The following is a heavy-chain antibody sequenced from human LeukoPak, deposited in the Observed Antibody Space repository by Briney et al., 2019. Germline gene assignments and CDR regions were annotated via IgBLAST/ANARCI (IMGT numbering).Heavy chain of an antibody. CDR2: IYYSGTT. CDR3: ARRGLYSVTYRGAFDV. J-gene: IGHJ3*01. Sequence: SETLSLTCSVSGGSISSHYWSWIRQPPGKQLEWIGYIYYSGTTNYNPSLKSRVTISVDTSKNQFSLQLSSVTAADTAVYYCARRGLYSVTYRGAFDVWGQGTMVTVSS. V-gene: IGHV4-59*08. D-gene: IGHD1-26*01. CDR1: GGSISSHY.